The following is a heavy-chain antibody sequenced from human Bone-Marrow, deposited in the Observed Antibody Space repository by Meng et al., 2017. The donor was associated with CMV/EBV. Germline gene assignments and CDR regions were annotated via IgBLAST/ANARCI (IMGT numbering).Heavy chain of an antibody. V-gene: IGHV3-7*01. CDR1: GFTFSNYY. Sequence: GGSLRLSCVASGFTFSNYYMSWVRQAPGKGLEWVANIKQRGSEAFYVDSVKGRFTISRDDAKNSLYLQMNSLRAEDTAVYYCTKDLAAYSSSWYSLGPSSYYYYGMDVWGQGTTVTVSS. D-gene: IGHD6-13*01. J-gene: IGHJ6*02. CDR3: TKDLAAYSSSWYSLGPSSYYYYGMDV. CDR2: IKQRGSEA.